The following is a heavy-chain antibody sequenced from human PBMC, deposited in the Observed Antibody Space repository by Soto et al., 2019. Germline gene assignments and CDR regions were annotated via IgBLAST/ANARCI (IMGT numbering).Heavy chain of an antibody. D-gene: IGHD6-13*01. CDR3: ARLGIAAAGPRGFDP. Sequence: SVKVSCKASGVTFSSYAISWVRQAPVQGLEWMGGIIPIFGTANYAQKFQGRVTITADESTSTAYMELSSLRSEDTAVYYCARLGIAAAGPRGFDPWGQGTLVTVSS. J-gene: IGHJ5*02. CDR1: GVTFSSYA. V-gene: IGHV1-69*13. CDR2: IIPIFGTA.